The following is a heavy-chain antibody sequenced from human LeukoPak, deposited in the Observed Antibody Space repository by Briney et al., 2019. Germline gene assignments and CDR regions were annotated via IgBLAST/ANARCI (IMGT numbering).Heavy chain of an antibody. CDR3: ARRDGYNWNYFDY. CDR2: MNPNSGNT. D-gene: IGHD5-24*01. Sequence: GASVKVSCKASGYTFTSYGINWVRQATGQGLEWMGWMNPNSGNTGYAQKFQGRVTMTRNTSISTAYMELSSLRSEDTAVYYCARRDGYNWNYFDYWGQGTLVTVSS. J-gene: IGHJ4*02. V-gene: IGHV1-8*02. CDR1: GYTFTSYG.